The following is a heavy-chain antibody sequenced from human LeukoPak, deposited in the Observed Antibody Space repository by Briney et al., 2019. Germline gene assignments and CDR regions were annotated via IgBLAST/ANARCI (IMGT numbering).Heavy chain of an antibody. J-gene: IGHJ4*02. CDR1: GGSISGGGYY. CDR2: IYYSGST. V-gene: IGHV4-31*03. Sequence: PSQTLSLTCTVSGGSISGGGYYWIWIPQHPGKGLEWIRYIYYSGSTYYNPSLKSRVTISVDTSKNQFSLKLSSVTAAATAVYSCASLKISLGANFDYWGKGTLVTVSS. CDR3: ASLKISLGANFDY.